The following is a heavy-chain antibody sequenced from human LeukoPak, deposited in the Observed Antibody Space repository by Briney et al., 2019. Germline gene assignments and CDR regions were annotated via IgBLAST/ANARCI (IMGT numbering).Heavy chain of an antibody. V-gene: IGHV3-21*01. CDR1: AFSFSDYN. CDR3: ARDPYSGTYSDYYYYYMDV. CDR2: ITSSGSYI. J-gene: IGHJ6*03. Sequence: GGSLRLSCAASAFSFSDYNMNWVHQAPGKGLEWVSSITSSGSYIYYADSVKGRFTISRDNAKNSLYSQLNSLRAEDTAVYYCARDPYSGTYSDYYYYYMDVWGKGTTVTVSS. D-gene: IGHD1-26*01.